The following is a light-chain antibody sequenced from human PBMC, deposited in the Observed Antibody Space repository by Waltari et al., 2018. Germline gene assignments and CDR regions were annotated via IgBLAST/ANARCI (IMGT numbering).Light chain of an antibody. Sequence: EIVLTQSPGTLSLSPGERATLSCRASQSVSRTVAWYQQKPGQAPRLLIYGASTRATGIPDRFSGSGSGTDFSLTISRLEPEDFAVYYCQHYVGLPVTFGQGTKVEIK. CDR1: QSVSRTV. J-gene: IGKJ1*01. V-gene: IGKV3-20*01. CDR2: GAS. CDR3: QHYVGLPVT.